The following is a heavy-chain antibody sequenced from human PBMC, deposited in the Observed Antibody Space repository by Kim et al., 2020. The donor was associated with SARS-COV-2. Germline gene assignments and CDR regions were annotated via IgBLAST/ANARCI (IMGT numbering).Heavy chain of an antibody. CDR3: AREMSPTIAAAGIDY. D-gene: IGHD6-13*01. V-gene: IGHV4-31*02. Sequence: PSLKSRVTISVDTSKNQFSLKLSSVTAADTAVYYCAREMSPTIAAAGIDYWGQGTLVTVSS. J-gene: IGHJ4*02.